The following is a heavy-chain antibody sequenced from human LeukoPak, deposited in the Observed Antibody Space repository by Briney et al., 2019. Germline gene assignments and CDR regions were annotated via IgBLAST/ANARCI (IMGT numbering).Heavy chain of an antibody. CDR3: ARDSPLRGLHFDY. J-gene: IGHJ4*02. V-gene: IGHV3-21*01. CDR1: GFTFSSYS. CDR2: ISSSSSYI. Sequence: GGSLRLSCAASGFTFSSYSMNWVRQAPGKGLEWVSSISSSSSYIYYADSVKGRFTISRDNAKNSLYLQMNSLRAEDTAVYYCARDSPLRGLHFDYWGQGTLVTVSS.